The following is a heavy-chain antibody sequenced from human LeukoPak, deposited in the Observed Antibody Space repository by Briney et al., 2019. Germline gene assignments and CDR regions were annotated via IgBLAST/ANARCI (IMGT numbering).Heavy chain of an antibody. V-gene: IGHV4-34*01. D-gene: IGHD3-9*01. CDR3: ARRRIRYFDSLSPHRHV. Sequence: KPSETLSLTCAVYGGSFSGYYWSWIRQPPGNGLEWNGEINHSGSTNYNPSLKSRVTISVDTSKNQFSLKLSSVTAADSAVYYCARRRIRYFDSLSPHRHVWGKGTTVSVSS. J-gene: IGHJ6*04. CDR2: INHSGST. CDR1: GGSFSGYY.